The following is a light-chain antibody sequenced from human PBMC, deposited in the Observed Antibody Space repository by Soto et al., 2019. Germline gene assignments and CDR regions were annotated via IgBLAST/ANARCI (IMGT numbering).Light chain of an antibody. CDR1: QSISSW. V-gene: IGKV1-5*03. CDR2: KAS. CDR3: QQYTSYPLT. Sequence: DIQMTQSPYTLSASVGDRVTITCRASQSISSWLAWYQQKPGKAPKLLIYKASSLESGVPSRFSGSGSGTEFTLTISSLQPDDFATYYCQQYTSYPLTFGGGTKVEIK. J-gene: IGKJ4*01.